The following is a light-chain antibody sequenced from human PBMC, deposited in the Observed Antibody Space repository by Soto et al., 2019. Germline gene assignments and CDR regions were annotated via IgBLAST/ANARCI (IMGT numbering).Light chain of an antibody. V-gene: IGKV2-28*01. Sequence: DLVMTQSPLSLPVTPGEPASISCRSSQSLLHSNGYNYLDWYLQKPGQSPQLLIYLGSNRASGVPDRFSGSGSGTDFTLKISRVEAEDVGVYYCMQALQPPGTFGQGTKVEIK. CDR1: QSLLHSNGYNY. CDR3: MQALQPPGT. J-gene: IGKJ1*01. CDR2: LGS.